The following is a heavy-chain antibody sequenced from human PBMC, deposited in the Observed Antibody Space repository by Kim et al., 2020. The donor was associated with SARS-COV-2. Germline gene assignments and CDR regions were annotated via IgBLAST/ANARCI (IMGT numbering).Heavy chain of an antibody. CDR3: ARQWGKLLWFGEAPFDY. Sequence: SQTLSLTCTVSGGSISSSSYYWGWIRQPPGKGLEWIGSIYYSGSTYYNPSLKSRVTISVDTSKNQFSLKLSSVTAADTAVYYCARQWGKLLWFGEAPFDYWGQGTLVTVSS. D-gene: IGHD3-10*01. CDR2: IYYSGST. CDR1: GGSISSSSYY. J-gene: IGHJ4*02. V-gene: IGHV4-39*01.